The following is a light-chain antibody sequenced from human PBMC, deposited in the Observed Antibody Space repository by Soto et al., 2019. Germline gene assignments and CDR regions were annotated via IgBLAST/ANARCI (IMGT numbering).Light chain of an antibody. CDR2: GNT. CDR3: QSDDSSRHSSV. CDR1: RTNIGAGYD. V-gene: IGLV1-40*01. Sequence: VLTHPSSGFPTPGQKVIICCTVSRTNIGAGYDVHWYLQLPGTAPKLLIYGNTNRPSGVPDRFSGSKSGSSASLAITGLQAEDEADYTSQSDDSSRHSSVFATRTTVTVL. J-gene: IGLJ1*01.